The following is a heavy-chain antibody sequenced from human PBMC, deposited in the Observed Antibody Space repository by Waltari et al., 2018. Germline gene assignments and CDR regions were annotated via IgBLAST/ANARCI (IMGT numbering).Heavy chain of an antibody. CDR3: ATDLKAVAHDAFDI. CDR1: GYNLTELS. V-gene: IGHV1-24*01. CDR2: FDPEDGET. Sequence: QVQLVQSGAEVKTPGASVKVSCKVSGYNLTELSMHWGRQAPGKGLEWMGGFDPEDGETIYEQNFQGRVTMTEDTSTDTAYRELSSLRSEDTAVYYCATDLKAVAHDAFDIWGQGTMVTVSS. D-gene: IGHD6-19*01. J-gene: IGHJ3*02.